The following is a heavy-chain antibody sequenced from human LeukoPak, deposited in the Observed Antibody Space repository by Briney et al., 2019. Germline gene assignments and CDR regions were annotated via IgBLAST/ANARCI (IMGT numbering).Heavy chain of an antibody. CDR3: VKDRTGTYTLDY. CDR2: ISDDGSRQ. Sequence: GGSLRLSCAATGFTFSKYAIHWGRQAPGKGLEWVAFISDDGSRQHYADSVKGRFTISRDNSKNTLNLQMNSLRAEDTAVYYCVKDRTGTYTLDYWGQGTLVTVSS. D-gene: IGHD3-10*01. J-gene: IGHJ4*02. CDR1: GFTFSKYA. V-gene: IGHV3-30-3*01.